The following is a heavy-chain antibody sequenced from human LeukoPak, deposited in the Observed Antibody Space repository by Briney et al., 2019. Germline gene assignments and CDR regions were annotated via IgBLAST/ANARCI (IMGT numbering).Heavy chain of an antibody. J-gene: IGHJ5*02. D-gene: IGHD6-13*01. V-gene: IGHV3-30-3*01. Sequence: GGSLRLSCAASGFTFSSYAMHWVRQAPGKGLEWVAVISYDGSNKYYADSVKGRFTISSDNSKNTLYLQMNSLRAEDTAVYYCARQPRQQLVWNWFDPWGQGTLVTVSS. CDR3: ARQPRQQLVWNWFDP. CDR1: GFTFSSYA. CDR2: ISYDGSNK.